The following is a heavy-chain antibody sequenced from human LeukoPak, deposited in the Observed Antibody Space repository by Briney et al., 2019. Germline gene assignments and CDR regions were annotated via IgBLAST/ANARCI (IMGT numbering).Heavy chain of an antibody. CDR1: GYPFTDYY. CDR3: AKTNIVGGIVAGDDC. CDR2: INPGNGDT. J-gene: IGHJ4*02. D-gene: IGHD3-16*01. Sequence: GASVKVSCKASGYPFTDYYIHWVRQAPGQGLEWMGWINPGNGDTYYAQKFQGRIAMTRDTSISTVYMELTRLRSDDAALYHCAKTNIVGGIVAGDDCWGQGTLVTVSS. V-gene: IGHV1-2*02.